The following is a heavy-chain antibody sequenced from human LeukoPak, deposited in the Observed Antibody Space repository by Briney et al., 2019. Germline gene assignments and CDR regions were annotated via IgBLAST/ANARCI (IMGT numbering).Heavy chain of an antibody. CDR1: GFTFSSYG. J-gene: IGHJ4*02. D-gene: IGHD6-13*01. CDR3: AKDFSWSFDY. CDR2: IRYDRDNK. V-gene: IGHV3-30*02. Sequence: GGSLRLSCAASGFTFSSYGMHWVRQAPGKGLEWVAFIRYDRDNKYYADSVKGRFTISRDNSKNTLYLQMNSLRGEDTAVYYCAKDFSWSFDYWGQGILVTVSS.